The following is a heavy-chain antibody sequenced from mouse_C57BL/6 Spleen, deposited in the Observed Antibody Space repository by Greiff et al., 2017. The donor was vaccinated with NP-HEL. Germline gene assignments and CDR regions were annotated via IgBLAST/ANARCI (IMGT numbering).Heavy chain of an antibody. Sequence: QVQLKQSGAELARPGASVKLSCKASGYTFTSYGISWVKQRTGQGLEWIGEIYPRSGNTYYNEKFKGKATLTADKSSSTAYMELRSLTSEYSAVYFCARSLITTVVATDYFDYWGQGTTLTVSS. V-gene: IGHV1-81*01. CDR3: ARSLITTVVATDYFDY. CDR1: GYTFTSYG. CDR2: IYPRSGNT. J-gene: IGHJ2*01. D-gene: IGHD1-1*01.